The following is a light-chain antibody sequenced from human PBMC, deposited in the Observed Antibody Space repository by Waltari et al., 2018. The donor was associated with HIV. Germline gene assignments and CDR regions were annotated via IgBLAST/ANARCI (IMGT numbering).Light chain of an antibody. CDR1: SSNIGRTS. CDR2: SDN. V-gene: IGLV1-44*01. J-gene: IGLJ2*01. Sequence: QSVLTQPPSASGTPGQRVTMSCSGSSSNIGRTSVNGSTQLPGTAPKLLIYSDNQRPFGVPDRFSGSKSGTSGSLAISGLQSEDEAVYYCASWEDSLNGVVFGGGTKLTVL. CDR3: ASWEDSLNGVV.